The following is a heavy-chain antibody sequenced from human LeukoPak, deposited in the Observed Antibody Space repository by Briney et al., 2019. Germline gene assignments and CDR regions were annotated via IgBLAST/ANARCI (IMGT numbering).Heavy chain of an antibody. CDR3: AKAAYGDYVNWFDP. Sequence: GSLRLSCAASGFTFSSYAMSWVRQAPGKGLEWVSAISGSGGSTYYADSVKGRFTISRDNSKNTLYLQMNSLRAEDSALYYCAKAAYGDYVNWFDPWGQGTLVTVSS. V-gene: IGHV3-23*01. D-gene: IGHD4-17*01. CDR2: ISGSGGST. CDR1: GFTFSSYA. J-gene: IGHJ5*02.